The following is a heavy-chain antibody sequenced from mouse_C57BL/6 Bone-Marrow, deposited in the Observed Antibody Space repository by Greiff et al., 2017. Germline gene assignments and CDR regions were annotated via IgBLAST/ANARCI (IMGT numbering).Heavy chain of an antibody. D-gene: IGHD3-3*01. Sequence: QVQLQQPGAELVKPGASVKLSCKASGYTFTSYWMHWVKQRPGRGLEWIGRIDPNSGGTKYNEKFKGKATLTVDKPSSTAYMQLSSLTSGDSGVYCYAGWGFAYWGQGTLVTVSA. CDR1: GYTFTSYW. V-gene: IGHV1-72*01. J-gene: IGHJ3*01. CDR2: IDPNSGGT. CDR3: AGWGFAY.